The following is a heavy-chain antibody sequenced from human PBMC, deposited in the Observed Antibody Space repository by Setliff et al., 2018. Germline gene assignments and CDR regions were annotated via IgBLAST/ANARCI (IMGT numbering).Heavy chain of an antibody. D-gene: IGHD3-10*01. Sequence: ASVKVSCKASGYTFNNYGVAWVRQAPGQGLDWMGWVTIYNGNTKYAQNLQGRLTLSTDRSTSTVYMELGSLTTDDTAIYYCARVESMVRGKNILRHFDYWGQGTQGTVS. J-gene: IGHJ4*02. V-gene: IGHV1-18*01. CDR3: ARVESMVRGKNILRHFDY. CDR1: GYTFNNYG. CDR2: VTIYNGNT.